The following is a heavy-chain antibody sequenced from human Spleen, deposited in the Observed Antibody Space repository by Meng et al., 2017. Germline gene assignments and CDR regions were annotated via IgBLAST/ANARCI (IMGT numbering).Heavy chain of an antibody. D-gene: IGHD4-23*01. CDR3: ARDPLNDGGNSETFDY. CDR2: IWYDGSNK. CDR1: GFTFSSYW. Sequence: GESLKISCAASGFTFSSYWMSWVRQAPGKGLEWVAVIWYDGSNKYYADSVKGRFTISRDNSKNTLYLQMNSLRAEDTAVYYCARDPLNDGGNSETFDYWGQGTLVTVSS. J-gene: IGHJ4*02. V-gene: IGHV3-33*08.